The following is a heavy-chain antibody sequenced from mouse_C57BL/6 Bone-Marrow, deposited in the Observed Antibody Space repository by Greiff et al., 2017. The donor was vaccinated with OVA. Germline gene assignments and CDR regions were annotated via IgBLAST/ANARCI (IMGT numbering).Heavy chain of an antibody. J-gene: IGHJ1*03. Sequence: VQAQQPGAELVMPGASVKLSCKASGYTFPSYWMHWVKQRPGQGLEWIGEIDPSDSYTNYNQKFKGKSTLTVDKSSSTAYMQLSSLTSEDSAVYYCARSGNYHWYFDVWGTGTTVTVSS. CDR1: GYTFPSYW. CDR3: ARSGNYHWYFDV. CDR2: IDPSDSYT. V-gene: IGHV1-69*01. D-gene: IGHD2-1*01.